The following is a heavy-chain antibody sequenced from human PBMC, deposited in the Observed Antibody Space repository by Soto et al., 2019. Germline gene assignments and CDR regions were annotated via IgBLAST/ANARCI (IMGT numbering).Heavy chain of an antibody. Sequence: PSDTLSLTCTVSGGSISSGGYYWIWIRQHPGKGLEWIGYIYYSGSTYYNPSLKSRLTISVDTSKNQFSLELSSVTAADTAVYYCARGPRYYYGMEVRGQGTTVTVSS. CDR3: ARGPRYYYGMEV. V-gene: IGHV4-31*03. CDR2: IYYSGST. CDR1: GGSISSGGYY. J-gene: IGHJ6*02.